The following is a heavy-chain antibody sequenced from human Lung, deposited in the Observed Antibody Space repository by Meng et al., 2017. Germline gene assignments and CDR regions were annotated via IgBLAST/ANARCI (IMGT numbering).Heavy chain of an antibody. J-gene: IGHJ4*02. CDR2: ISSSSA. CDR1: GFTFSSYS. Sequence: EVQLVESGGGLVKPEGDRRRSCAASGFTFSSYSMNWVRQAPGKGLEWVSSISSSSAYADSVKGRFTISRDNAKNSLYLQMNSLRAEDTAVYYCARGRVVVAATPSDYWGQGTLVTVSS. CDR3: ARGRVVVAATPSDY. D-gene: IGHD2-15*01. V-gene: IGHV3-21*01.